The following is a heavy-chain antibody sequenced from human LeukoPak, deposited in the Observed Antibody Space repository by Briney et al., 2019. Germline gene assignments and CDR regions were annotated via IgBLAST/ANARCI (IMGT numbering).Heavy chain of an antibody. J-gene: IGHJ6*02. Sequence: GGSLRLSCAASGFTFSSYSMNWVRQAPGKGLEWVSSISSSSSYIYYADSVKGRFTISRDNAKNSLYLQMNSLRAEDTAVYYCARLPVGYCSSTSCYTDYYYYGMDVRGQGTTVTVSS. V-gene: IGHV3-21*01. CDR1: GFTFSSYS. CDR2: ISSSSSYI. CDR3: ARLPVGYCSSTSCYTDYYYYGMDV. D-gene: IGHD2-2*02.